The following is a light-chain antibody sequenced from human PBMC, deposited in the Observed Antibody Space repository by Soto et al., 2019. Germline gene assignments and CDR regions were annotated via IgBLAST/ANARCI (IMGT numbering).Light chain of an antibody. Sequence: EIVLTQSPGTLSLSPGERATLSCRASQSVAGSYLAWYQQKPGQAPRLLIYGASSRATGFPDRFSGSGSGTDFTLTISSLEPEDFAVYYCQQHDKWPRTFGQGTKVDIK. CDR2: GAS. CDR3: QQHDKWPRT. CDR1: QSVAGSY. J-gene: IGKJ1*01. V-gene: IGKV3-20*01.